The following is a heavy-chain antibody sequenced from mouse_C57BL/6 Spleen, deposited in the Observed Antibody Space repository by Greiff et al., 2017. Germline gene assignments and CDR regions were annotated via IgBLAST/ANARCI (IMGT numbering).Heavy chain of an antibody. D-gene: IGHD1-1*01. CDR3: ARAGSGRGFAY. CDR2: ISYSGST. J-gene: IGHJ3*01. V-gene: IGHV3-1*01. Sequence: ESGPGMVKPSQSLSLTCTVTGYSITSGYDWHWIRHFPGNKLEWMGYISYSGSTNYNPSLKSRISITHDTSKNHFFLKLNSVTTEDTATDYCARAGSGRGFAYWGQGTLVTVSA. CDR1: GYSITSGYD.